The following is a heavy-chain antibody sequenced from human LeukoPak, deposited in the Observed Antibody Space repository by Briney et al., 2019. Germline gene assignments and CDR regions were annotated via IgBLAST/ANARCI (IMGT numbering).Heavy chain of an antibody. D-gene: IGHD2-15*01. V-gene: IGHV5-10-1*01. CDR1: GYRFTNYW. CDR2: IDPSNSHT. J-gene: IGHJ5*02. CDR3: ARDYVGCGGDRCYSSGIGR. Sequence: PGESLKISCEGSGYRFTNYWINWVRQMPGKGLEWLGKIDPSNSHTYYSPSFQGHVTISTDESISTAYLQWSSLEASDTAIYFCARDYVGCGGDRCYSSGIGRWGPGTQVTVSS.